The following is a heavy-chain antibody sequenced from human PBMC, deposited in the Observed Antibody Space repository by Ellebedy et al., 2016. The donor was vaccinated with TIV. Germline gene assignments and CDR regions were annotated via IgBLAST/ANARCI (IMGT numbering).Heavy chain of an antibody. CDR1: GGSISSYY. V-gene: IGHV4-59*01. Sequence: SETLSLTXTVSGGSISSYYWSWIRQPPGKGLEWIGYIYYSGSTNYNPSLKSRVTISVDTSKNQFSLKLSSVTAADTAVYYCARGPYPKYSSSWYVDYYYGMDVWGQGTTVTVSS. CDR3: ARGPYPKYSSSWYVDYYYGMDV. CDR2: IYYSGST. D-gene: IGHD6-13*01. J-gene: IGHJ6*02.